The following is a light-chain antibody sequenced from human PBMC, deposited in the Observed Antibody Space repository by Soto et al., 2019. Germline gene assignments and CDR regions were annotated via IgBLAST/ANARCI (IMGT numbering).Light chain of an antibody. J-gene: IGKJ1*01. Sequence: DLQMTQSPSAMSASLGDRVTITCRASEDINNFLTWFQQKPGEVPTRLMFAASTPQRGVPSRFRGSGSGTEFTLTINSLQPEDFATYVCLQPWRDPCTFDQGTKVEI. CDR1: EDINNF. CDR3: LQPWRDPCT. V-gene: IGKV1-17*03. CDR2: AAS.